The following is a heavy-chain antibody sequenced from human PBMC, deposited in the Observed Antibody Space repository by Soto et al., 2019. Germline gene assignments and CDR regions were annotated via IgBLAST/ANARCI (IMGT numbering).Heavy chain of an antibody. J-gene: IGHJ6*03. D-gene: IGHD3-10*01. CDR2: ISAYNGNT. CDR3: AKSMVRGVIKTYYYMDV. V-gene: IGHV1-18*01. Sequence: GASVKVSCKASGYTFTSYGISWVRQAPGQGLEWMGWISAYNGNTNYAQKLQGRVTMTTDTSTSTAYMELRSLRSDDTAVYYCAKSMVRGVIKTYYYMDVWGKGTTVTVSS. CDR1: GYTFTSYG.